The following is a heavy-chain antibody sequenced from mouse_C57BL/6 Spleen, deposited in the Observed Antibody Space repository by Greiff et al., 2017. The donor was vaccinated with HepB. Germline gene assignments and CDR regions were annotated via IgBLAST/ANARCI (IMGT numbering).Heavy chain of an antibody. V-gene: IGHV1-81*01. J-gene: IGHJ4*01. D-gene: IGHD1-1*01. CDR2: IYPRSGNT. Sequence: QVQLQQSGAELARPGASVKLSCKASGYTFTSYGISWVKQRTGQGLEWIGEIYPRSGNTYYNEKFKGKATLTADKSSSTAYMEFRSLTSEDSAVYFCARRDTTVVGDYAMDYWGQGTSVTVSS. CDR1: GYTFTSYG. CDR3: ARRDTTVVGDYAMDY.